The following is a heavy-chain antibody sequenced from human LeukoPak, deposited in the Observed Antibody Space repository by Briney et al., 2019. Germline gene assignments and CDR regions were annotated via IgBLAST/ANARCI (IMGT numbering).Heavy chain of an antibody. V-gene: IGHV5-51*01. Sequence: PGESLKISCKGSRDSFTNYWIGWVRQMPGKGLEWMGLIYPYDSDTRYSPSFQGQVTISVDKSISTAYLQWTSLKASDTALYFCARGPDGAYYFDSWGQGTLVTVSS. CDR2: IYPYDSDT. J-gene: IGHJ4*02. CDR3: ARGPDGAYYFDS. D-gene: IGHD1-14*01. CDR1: RDSFTNYW.